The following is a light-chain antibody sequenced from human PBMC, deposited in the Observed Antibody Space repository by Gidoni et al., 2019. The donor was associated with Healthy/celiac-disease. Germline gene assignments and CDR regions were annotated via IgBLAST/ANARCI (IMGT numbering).Light chain of an antibody. Sequence: ELVMTQSPATLSGSPGERAPLSSRAIQSVSSNSAWYQQKPGQAPRLLIYGASTRATGIPARVSGSGSGTEFTLTISSLQCEDFAVYYCQQYNNWHPYTFGRGPSWRSN. CDR3: QQYNNWHPYT. CDR2: GAS. V-gene: IGKV3-15*01. J-gene: IGKJ2*01. CDR1: QSVSSN.